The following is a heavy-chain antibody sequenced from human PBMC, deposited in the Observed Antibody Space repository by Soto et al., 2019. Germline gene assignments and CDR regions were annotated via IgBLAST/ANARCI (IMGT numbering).Heavy chain of an antibody. CDR1: GFTFSSYS. CDR3: ATSDGDIVLMVYPYYYYGMDV. D-gene: IGHD2-8*01. CDR2: ISSSSSYI. V-gene: IGHV3-21*01. Sequence: PGGSLRLSCAASGFTFSSYSMNWVRQAPGKGLEWVSSISSSSSYIYYADSVKGRFTISRDNAKNSLYLQMNSLRAEDTAVYYCATSDGDIVLMVYPYYYYGMDVWGQGTTVTVSS. J-gene: IGHJ6*02.